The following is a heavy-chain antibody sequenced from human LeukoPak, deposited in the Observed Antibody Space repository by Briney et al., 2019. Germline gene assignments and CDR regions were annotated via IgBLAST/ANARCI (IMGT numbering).Heavy chain of an antibody. CDR2: IYYSGST. D-gene: IGHD3-16*01. J-gene: IGHJ6*02. Sequence: SETLSLTCTVSGGSISSGGYYWSWIRQHPGKGLEWIGYIYYSGSTYYNPSLKSRVTISVDTSKNQFSLKLSSVTAADTAVYYCARGEVHTYYYYGMDVWGQGTTVTVSS. V-gene: IGHV4-31*03. CDR1: GGSISSGGYY. CDR3: ARGEVHTYYYYGMDV.